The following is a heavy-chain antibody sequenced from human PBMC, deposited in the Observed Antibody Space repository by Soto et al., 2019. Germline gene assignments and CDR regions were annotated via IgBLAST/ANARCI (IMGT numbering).Heavy chain of an antibody. J-gene: IGHJ5*02. D-gene: IGHD6-19*01. CDR3: ASMRLSIAVAAPGNWFDP. V-gene: IGHV4-34*01. CDR1: GGSFSGYY. CDR2: MNHSGGT. Sequence: SETLSLTCAVYGGSFSGYYCTWIRQSPGKGLEWIGEMNHSGGTNYSPSLKSRVTISADTSKNQVSLRLSSVTAADTAVYYCASMRLSIAVAAPGNWFDPWGQGTLVTVSS.